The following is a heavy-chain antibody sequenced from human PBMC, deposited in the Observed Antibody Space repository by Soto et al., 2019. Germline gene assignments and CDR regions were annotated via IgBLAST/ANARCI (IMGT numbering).Heavy chain of an antibody. CDR3: ARAVETYYYGSGSLAWFDP. Sequence: SETLSLTCTVSGGSISSYYWSWIRQPPGKGLEWVGYIYYSGSTNYNPSLKSRVTISVDTSKNQFSLKLSSVTAADTAVYYCARAVETYYYGSGSLAWFDPWGQGTLVTVSS. CDR2: IYYSGST. D-gene: IGHD3-10*01. V-gene: IGHV4-59*01. J-gene: IGHJ5*02. CDR1: GGSISSYY.